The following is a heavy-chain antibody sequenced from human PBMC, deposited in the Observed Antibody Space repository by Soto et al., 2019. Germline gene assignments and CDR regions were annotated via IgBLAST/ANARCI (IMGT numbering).Heavy chain of an antibody. V-gene: IGHV4-39*01. J-gene: IGHJ4*02. D-gene: IGHD3-10*01. CDR3: ARLGPGAYYFDY. CDR2: IYFSGST. Sequence: SETLSLTCTVSGDSISSSNYYWGWIRQPPGKGLEWIGSIYFSGSTYYNPSLKSRVTISVDTSKNQFSLRLSSVTAADTAVYYCARLGPGAYYFDYWGQGTLVTVSS. CDR1: GDSISSSNYY.